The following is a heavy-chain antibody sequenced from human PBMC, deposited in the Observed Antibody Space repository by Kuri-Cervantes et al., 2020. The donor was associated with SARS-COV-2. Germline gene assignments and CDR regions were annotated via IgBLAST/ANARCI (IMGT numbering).Heavy chain of an antibody. V-gene: IGHV5-51*01. Sequence: GGSLRLSCKGSGYSFTSYWIGWVRQMPGKGLEWMGIIYPGDSDTRYSPSFQGHVTVSADKSISTAYLQWSSLKASDTAMYYCASNYYGSGKWGQGALVTVSS. CDR3: ASNYYGSGK. J-gene: IGHJ4*02. CDR1: GYSFTSYW. D-gene: IGHD3-10*01. CDR2: IYPGDSDT.